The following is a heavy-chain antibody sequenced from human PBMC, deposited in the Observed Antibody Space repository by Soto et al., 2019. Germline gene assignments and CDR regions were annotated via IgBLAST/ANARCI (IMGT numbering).Heavy chain of an antibody. CDR2: IYYNGSP. D-gene: IGHD2-15*01. CDR1: GGSINSSSNY. J-gene: IGHJ4*02. CDR3: ARHYAVVLYYFDY. V-gene: IGHV4-39*01. Sequence: SETLSLTCTVSGGSINSSSNYWGWIRQPPGKGLEWIGSIYYNGSPYYSPSLKSRVTISVDTSKSQFSLKLSSVTAADTAVYFCARHYAVVLYYFDYRGQGTLVTVSS.